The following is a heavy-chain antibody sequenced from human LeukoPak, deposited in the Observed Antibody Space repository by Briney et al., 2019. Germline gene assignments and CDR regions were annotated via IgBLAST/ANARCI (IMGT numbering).Heavy chain of an antibody. V-gene: IGHV3-23*01. D-gene: IGHD3-9*01. CDR2: ISGSGGST. CDR1: GFTFSSYA. CDR3: AKDGVQNILTGYPPWDFDY. J-gene: IGHJ4*02. Sequence: PGGSLRLSCAASGFTFSSYAMSWVRQAPGKGLEWVSAISGSGGSTYYADSVKGRFTISRDNSKNTLYLQMNSLRAEDTAVYYCAKDGVQNILTGYPPWDFDYWGQGTLVTVSS.